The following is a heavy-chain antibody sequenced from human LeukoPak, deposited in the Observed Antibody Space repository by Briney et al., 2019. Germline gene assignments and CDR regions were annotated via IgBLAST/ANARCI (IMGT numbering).Heavy chain of an antibody. J-gene: IGHJ3*02. CDR3: ARALPNMAAFDAFDT. Sequence: SETLSLTCTVSGGSISSSSYYWGWIRQPPGKGLEWIGSIYYSGSTYYNPSLKSRVTISVDTSKNQFSLKLSSVTAADTAVYYCARALPNMAAFDAFDTWGQGTMVTVSS. D-gene: IGHD2-21*01. V-gene: IGHV4-39*07. CDR2: IYYSGST. CDR1: GGSISSSSYY.